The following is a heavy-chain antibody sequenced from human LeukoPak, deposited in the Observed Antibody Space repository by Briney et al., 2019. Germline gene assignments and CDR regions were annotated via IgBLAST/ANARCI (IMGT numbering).Heavy chain of an antibody. CDR3: AKPPRYCSSTSCSGGYYYYMDV. D-gene: IGHD2-2*01. Sequence: GGSLRLSCAASGFTFSSYSMNWVRQAPGKGLEWVSAISGSGGSTYYADSVKGRFTISRDNSKNTLYLQMNSLRAEDTAVYYCAKPPRYCSSTSCSGGYYYYMDVWAKGPRSPSP. J-gene: IGHJ6*03. CDR2: ISGSGGST. CDR1: GFTFSSYS. V-gene: IGHV3-23*01.